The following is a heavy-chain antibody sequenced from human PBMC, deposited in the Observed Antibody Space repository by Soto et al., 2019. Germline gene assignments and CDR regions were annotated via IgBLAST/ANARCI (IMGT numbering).Heavy chain of an antibody. V-gene: IGHV3-48*01. CDR2: ISSSSSTI. D-gene: IGHD5-18*01. J-gene: IGHJ4*02. Sequence: GGSLRLSCAASGFTFSSYSMNWVRQAPGKGLEWVSYISSSSSTIYYADSVKGRFTISRDNAKNSLYLQMNSLRAEDTAVYYCARVGYSYGYDRRVYLDYWGQGTLVTVSS. CDR3: ARVGYSYGYDRRVYLDY. CDR1: GFTFSSYS.